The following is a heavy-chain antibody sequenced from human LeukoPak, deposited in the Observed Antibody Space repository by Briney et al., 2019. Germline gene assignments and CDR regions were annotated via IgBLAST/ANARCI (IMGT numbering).Heavy chain of an antibody. CDR3: ARGYCSSTGCHDYYFDY. CDR1: GFTFSSYW. V-gene: IGHV3-74*01. Sequence: AGGSLRLSCAASGFTFSSYWMHWVRQAPGKGLLWVSRINSDGSSTSYADSVKGRFTLPRDNAKHTLYLQMNSLRAEDTAVYYCARGYCSSTGCHDYYFDYWGQGTLVTVSS. D-gene: IGHD2-2*01. J-gene: IGHJ4*02. CDR2: INSDGSST.